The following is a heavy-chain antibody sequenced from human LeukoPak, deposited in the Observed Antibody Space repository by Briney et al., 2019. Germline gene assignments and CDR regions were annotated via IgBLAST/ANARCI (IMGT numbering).Heavy chain of an antibody. D-gene: IGHD2-2*02. Sequence: SETLSLTCAVYGYSISSGYYWGWIRQPPGKGLEWIGSIYHSGSTYYNPSLKSRVTISVDTSKNQFSLKLSSVTAADTAVYYCALIVVVPAAIPLLWFDYWGQGTLVTVSS. J-gene: IGHJ4*02. CDR2: IYHSGST. CDR1: GYSISSGYY. V-gene: IGHV4-38-2*01. CDR3: ALIVVVPAAIPLLWFDY.